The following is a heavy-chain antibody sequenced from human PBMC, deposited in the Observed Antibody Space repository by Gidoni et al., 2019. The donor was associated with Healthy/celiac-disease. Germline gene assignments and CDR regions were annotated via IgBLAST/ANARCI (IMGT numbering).Heavy chain of an antibody. CDR3: ARDKHGDYVFYYYGMDV. Sequence: QVQLVESGGGVVQPGRSLRLSCAASGFTFSSYAMHWVRQAPGKGLEWVAVISYDGSNKYYADSVKGRFTISRDNSKNTLYLQMNSLRAEDTAVYYYARDKHGDYVFYYYGMDVWGQGTTVTVSS. J-gene: IGHJ6*02. V-gene: IGHV3-30*04. CDR1: GFTFSSYA. D-gene: IGHD4-17*01. CDR2: ISYDGSNK.